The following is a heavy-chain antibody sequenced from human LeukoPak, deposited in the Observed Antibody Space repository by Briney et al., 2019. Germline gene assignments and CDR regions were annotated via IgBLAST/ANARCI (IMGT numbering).Heavy chain of an antibody. D-gene: IGHD3-16*02. CDR3: ARERGLRLGELSPDDEGFDY. Sequence: GGSLRLSCAASGFTFSSYWMSWVRQAPGKGLEWVANIKQDGSEKYYVDSVKGRFTISRDNAKNSLYLQMNSLRAEDTAVYYCARERGLRLGELSPDDEGFDYWGQGALVTVSS. J-gene: IGHJ4*02. CDR1: GFTFSSYW. CDR2: IKQDGSEK. V-gene: IGHV3-7*01.